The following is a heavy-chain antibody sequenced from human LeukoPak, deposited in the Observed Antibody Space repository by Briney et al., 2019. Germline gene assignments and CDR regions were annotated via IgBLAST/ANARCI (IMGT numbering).Heavy chain of an antibody. J-gene: IGHJ4*02. D-gene: IGHD1-26*01. V-gene: IGHV1-24*01. CDR1: GYTLTELS. Sequence: GASVKVSCKVSGYTLTELSMHWVRQAPGKGLEWMGGFDPEDGETIYAQKFQGRVTITEDTSTDTAYMKLSSLRSEDTAVYYCATRSTEEYGAMTYYFDYWGQGTLVTVSS. CDR2: FDPEDGET. CDR3: ATRSTEEYGAMTYYFDY.